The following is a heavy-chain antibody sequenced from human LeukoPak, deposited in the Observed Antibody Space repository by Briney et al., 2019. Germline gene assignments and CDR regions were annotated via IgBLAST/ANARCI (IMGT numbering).Heavy chain of an antibody. CDR3: CLYGRNSGPLYFPN. D-gene: IGHD4-23*01. J-gene: IGHJ4*02. CDR1: GGSITSTNFH. Sequence: SETLSLTCTVSGGSITSTNFHCGWIRQPPGRGLEWIGTISSGGDSYYIPSLKSRLTISVDTSKNQFSFNLSSVTAADTAVYYCCLYGRNSGPLYFPNWGQGTLVTVSS. V-gene: IGHV4-39*01. CDR2: ISSGGDS.